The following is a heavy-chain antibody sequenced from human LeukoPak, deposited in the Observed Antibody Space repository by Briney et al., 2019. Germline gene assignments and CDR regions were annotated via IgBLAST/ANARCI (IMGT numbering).Heavy chain of an antibody. V-gene: IGHV3-30-3*01. CDR3: ATIGDRRTGELYRIDY. Sequence: GRSLRLSCAASGFTFSNYAMHWVRQAPGKGLEWVAVVSYDGSNKYYADSVKGRVTISRDNSKNTLYLQMNSLRAEDAAIYYCATIGDRRTGELYRIDYWGQGTLVTVSS. CDR1: GFTFSNYA. D-gene: IGHD7-27*01. CDR2: VSYDGSNK. J-gene: IGHJ4*02.